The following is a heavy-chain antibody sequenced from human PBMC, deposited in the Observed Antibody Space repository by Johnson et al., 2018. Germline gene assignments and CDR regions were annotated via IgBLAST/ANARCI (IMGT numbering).Heavy chain of an antibody. CDR3: AKRPGGIAVAYYYYMEV. J-gene: IGHJ6*03. D-gene: IGHD6-19*01. Sequence: VQLVESGGGLVQPGRSLRLSCAASGFTFSSYAMTWVRHAPGKGLEWVSAIRGSGGSTYYADSVKGRFTISRDNSKNTLYLQMNSLRAGDTAVYYCAKRPGGIAVAYYYYMEVWGKGTTVTVSS. CDR2: IRGSGGST. V-gene: IGHV3-23*04. CDR1: GFTFSSYA.